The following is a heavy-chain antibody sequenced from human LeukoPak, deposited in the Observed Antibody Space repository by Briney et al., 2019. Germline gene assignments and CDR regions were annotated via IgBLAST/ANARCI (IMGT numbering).Heavy chain of an antibody. CDR3: AKDSRPRFDTSGWYSFDY. V-gene: IGHV3-9*03. Sequence: GGSLRLSCAASGFTFDDYAMHWVRQTPGKGLEWVAGTSWNSGTIAYGDSVKGRFTISRDNAKDSLWLQMNSLRAEDMALYYCAKDSRPRFDTSGWYSFDYWGQGTLVTVSS. CDR2: TSWNSGTI. D-gene: IGHD6-19*01. J-gene: IGHJ4*02. CDR1: GFTFDDYA.